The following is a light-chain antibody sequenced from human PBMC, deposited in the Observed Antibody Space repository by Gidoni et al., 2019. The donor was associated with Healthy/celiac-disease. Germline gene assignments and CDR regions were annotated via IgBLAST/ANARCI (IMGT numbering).Light chain of an antibody. CDR1: QSVSSSY. V-gene: IGKV3-20*01. CDR3: QQYGSSPPNT. Sequence: EIVLTQSPGTLSLSPGERATLSCRASQSVSSSYLAWYQQKPGQAPRLLIYGASSRATGIQDRFSGSGSGTDFTLTISRLEPEDFAVYYCQQYGSSPPNTFGQXTRLEIK. J-gene: IGKJ5*01. CDR2: GAS.